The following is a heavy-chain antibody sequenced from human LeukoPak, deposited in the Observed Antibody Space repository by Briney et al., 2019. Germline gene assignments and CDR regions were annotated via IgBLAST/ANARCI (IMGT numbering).Heavy chain of an antibody. D-gene: IGHD2-15*01. J-gene: IGHJ4*02. CDR3: TTRRQDGW. V-gene: IGHV3-15*01. CDR2: IKSKSDGGTI. Sequence: GGSLRLSCVGSGFTFSDAWMSWVRQAPGKGLEWVGRIKSKSDGGTIDYAAPVKGRFTISRDDSRNTLYLQMNSLKTEDTAVYYCTTRRQDGWWGQGTLVAVSS. CDR1: GFTFSDAW.